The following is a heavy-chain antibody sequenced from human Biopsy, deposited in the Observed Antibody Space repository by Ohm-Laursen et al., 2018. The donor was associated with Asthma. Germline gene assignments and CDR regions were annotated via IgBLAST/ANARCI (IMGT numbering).Heavy chain of an antibody. Sequence: SLRLSCAASGFTFGDYWMSWVRQVPGKGLEWVANIKYDGSEKNHVDSLKGRFTISRDNAKNSLYLQMNSLRAEDTAVYYCARGDSSNWSHYYFDYWGQGTLVTVSS. D-gene: IGHD3-22*01. CDR1: GFTFGDYW. V-gene: IGHV3-7*01. J-gene: IGHJ4*02. CDR3: ARGDSSNWSHYYFDY. CDR2: IKYDGSEK.